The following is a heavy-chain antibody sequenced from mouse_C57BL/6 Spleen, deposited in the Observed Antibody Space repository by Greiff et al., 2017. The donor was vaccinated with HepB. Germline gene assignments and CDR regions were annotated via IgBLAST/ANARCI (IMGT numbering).Heavy chain of an antibody. CDR1: GFTFTDYY. CDR2: IRNKANGYTT. CDR3: ARYERGTDYCDY. V-gene: IGHV7-3*01. J-gene: IGHJ2*01. D-gene: IGHD3-3*01. Sequence: EVQLVESGGGLVQPGGSLSLSCAASGFTFTDYYMSWVRQPPGKALEWLGFIRNKANGYTTEYSASVKGRFTISRDNSQSILYLQMNALRAEDSATYYCARYERGTDYCDYGGQGTTLTVSS.